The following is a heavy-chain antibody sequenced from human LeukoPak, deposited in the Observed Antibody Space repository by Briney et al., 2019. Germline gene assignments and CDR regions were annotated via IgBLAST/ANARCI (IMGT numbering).Heavy chain of an antibody. CDR3: ARDKILTGYPLYYFDY. CDR1: GGTFISYA. Sequence: ASVKVSCKASGGTFISYAISWVRQAPGQGLEWMGGIIPIFGTANYAQKFQGRVTITADESTSTAYMELSSLRSEDTAVYYCARDKILTGYPLYYFDYWGQGTLVTVSS. CDR2: IIPIFGTA. J-gene: IGHJ4*02. V-gene: IGHV1-69*13. D-gene: IGHD3-9*01.